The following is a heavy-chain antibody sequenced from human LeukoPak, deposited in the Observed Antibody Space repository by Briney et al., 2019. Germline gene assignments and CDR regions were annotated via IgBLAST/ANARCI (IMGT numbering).Heavy chain of an antibody. V-gene: IGHV4-59*01. D-gene: IGHD3-22*01. CDR1: GGSISSYY. Sequence: PSETLSLTCTVSGGSISSYYWSWIRQPPGKGLEWIGYIYYSGSTNYNPSLKSRVTISVDTSKNQFSLKLSSVTAADTAVYYCARDSGYYDSSGSDYWGQGTLVTVSS. J-gene: IGHJ4*02. CDR2: IYYSGST. CDR3: ARDSGYYDSSGSDY.